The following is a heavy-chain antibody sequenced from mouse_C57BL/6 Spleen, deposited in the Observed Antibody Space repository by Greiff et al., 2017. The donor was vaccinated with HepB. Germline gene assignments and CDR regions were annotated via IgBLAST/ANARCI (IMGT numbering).Heavy chain of an antibody. CDR2: ISSGSSTI. CDR3: ARPDYGSPFAY. Sequence: EVKVVESGGGLVKPGGSLKLSCAASGFTFSDYGMHWVRQAPEKGLEWVAYISSGSSTIYYADTVKGRFTISRDNAKNTLFLQMTSLRSEDTAMYYCARPDYGSPFAYWGQGTLVTVSA. CDR1: GFTFSDYG. V-gene: IGHV5-17*01. D-gene: IGHD1-1*01. J-gene: IGHJ3*01.